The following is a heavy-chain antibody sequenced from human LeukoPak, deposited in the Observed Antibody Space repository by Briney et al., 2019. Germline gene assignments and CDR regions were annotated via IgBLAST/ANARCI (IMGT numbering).Heavy chain of an antibody. D-gene: IGHD2-15*01. Sequence: AGGSLRLSCVASGLTFSSYGMHWVRQAPGKGLEWVVVIWNDGSNKYYADSVKGRFTISRDNSKNTLYLQMNSLRAEDTAVYYCATDGSGGYFEYWGQGTLVTVSS. J-gene: IGHJ4*02. CDR1: GLTFSSYG. CDR3: ATDGSGGYFEY. CDR2: IWNDGSNK. V-gene: IGHV3-33*01.